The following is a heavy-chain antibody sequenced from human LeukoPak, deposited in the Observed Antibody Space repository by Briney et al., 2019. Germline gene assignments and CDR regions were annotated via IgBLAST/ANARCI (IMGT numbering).Heavy chain of an antibody. CDR1: GYTFTGFH. D-gene: IGHD4-17*01. V-gene: IGHV1-2*02. J-gene: IGHJ4*02. CDR3: ASQPKHDYGDYYFDY. CDR2: INANSGGT. Sequence: ASVKVSCKASGYTFTGFHMHWVRQAPGQGLEWMGWINANSGGTSYAQKFQGRVTVTRDTSISTAYMGLTRLTSDDTAAYYCASQPKHDYGDYYFDYWGQGTLVTVSS.